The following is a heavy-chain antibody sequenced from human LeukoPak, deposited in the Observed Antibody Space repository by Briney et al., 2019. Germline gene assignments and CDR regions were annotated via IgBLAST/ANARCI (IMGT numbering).Heavy chain of an antibody. D-gene: IGHD6-13*01. V-gene: IGHV3-7*01. Sequence: GGSLRLSCAVCGFTFSTYWMSWVRQAPGKGREWGANIKQDGSEKFYVDSVKCPFTISRDNAKNSLYLQMNSLRAEDTAVYYCAKDLGGYSSRWEWGQGTLVTVSS. CDR1: GFTFSTYW. CDR2: IKQDGSEK. J-gene: IGHJ4*02. CDR3: AKDLGGYSSRWE.